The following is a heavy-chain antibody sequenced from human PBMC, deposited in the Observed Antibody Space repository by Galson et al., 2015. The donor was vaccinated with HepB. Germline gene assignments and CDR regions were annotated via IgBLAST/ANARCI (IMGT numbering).Heavy chain of an antibody. Sequence: SVKVSCKVSGYTLTELSTHWVRQAPGKGLEWMGGFDPEDGETIYAQKFQGRVTMTEDTSTDTAYMELSSLGSEDTAVYYRATLYSSGWNWFDPWGQGTLVTVSS. CDR2: FDPEDGET. CDR1: GYTLTELS. J-gene: IGHJ5*02. D-gene: IGHD6-19*01. V-gene: IGHV1-24*01. CDR3: ATLYSSGWNWFDP.